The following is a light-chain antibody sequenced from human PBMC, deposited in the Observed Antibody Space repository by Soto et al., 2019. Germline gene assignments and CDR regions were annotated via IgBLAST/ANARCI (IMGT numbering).Light chain of an antibody. J-gene: IGKJ1*01. CDR2: AAS. CDR3: QQSYSTTWT. Sequence: DIQMTQTPSSLSASVGDRVTITCRASQGISTYLNWYHQKPGKAPKLLIYAASSLQSGVPSRFSGSGSETDFTLTISSLQPEDFATYSCQQSYSTTWTCGQGTRW. V-gene: IGKV1-39*01. CDR1: QGISTY.